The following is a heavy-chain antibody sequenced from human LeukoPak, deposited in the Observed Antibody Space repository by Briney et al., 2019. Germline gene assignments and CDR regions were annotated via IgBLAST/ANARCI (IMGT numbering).Heavy chain of an antibody. V-gene: IGHV1-18*04. CDR3: ARSPPPTIVGAHYFDY. CDR2: ISAYNGNT. J-gene: IGHJ4*02. CDR1: GYTFTSYY. D-gene: IGHD1-26*01. Sequence: ASVKVSCKASGYTFTSYYMHWVRQAPGQGLEWMGWISAYNGNTKYAQKLQDRVTMTTDTSTSTAYMELRSLISDDTAVYYCARSPPPTIVGAHYFDYWGQGTLVTVSS.